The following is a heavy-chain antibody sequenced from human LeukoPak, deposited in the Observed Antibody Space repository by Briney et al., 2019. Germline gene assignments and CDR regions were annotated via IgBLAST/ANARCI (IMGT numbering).Heavy chain of an antibody. J-gene: IGHJ3*01. Sequence: PSETLSLTCTVSGGSISSYYWSWIRQPPGKGLEWIGYIYYSGSTNYNPSLKSRATISVDTSKNQFSLKLSSVTAADAAVYYCARDRYNGDWGQGTMVTVSS. V-gene: IGHV4-59*01. CDR3: ARDRYNGD. CDR1: GGSISSYY. CDR2: IYYSGST. D-gene: IGHD1-14*01.